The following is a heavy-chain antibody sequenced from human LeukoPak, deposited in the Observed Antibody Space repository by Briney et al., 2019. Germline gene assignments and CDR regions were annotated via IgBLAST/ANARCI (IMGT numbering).Heavy chain of an antibody. CDR2: INHSGST. Sequence: SETLSLTCAVYGVSFSGYYWSWIRQPPGKGLEWIGEINHSGSTNYNPSLKSRVTISVDTSKNQFSLKLSSVTAADTAVYYCARGPGIAVAGTSYYFDYWGQGTLVTVSS. J-gene: IGHJ4*02. CDR1: GVSFSGYY. D-gene: IGHD6-19*01. V-gene: IGHV4-34*01. CDR3: ARGPGIAVAGTSYYFDY.